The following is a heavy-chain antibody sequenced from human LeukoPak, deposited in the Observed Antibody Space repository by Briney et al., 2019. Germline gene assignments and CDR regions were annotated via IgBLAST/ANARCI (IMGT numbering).Heavy chain of an antibody. CDR3: ARDNDYSYYFDY. CDR2: IRQDGGEK. CDR1: GFTFTDYW. V-gene: IGHV3-7*01. D-gene: IGHD4-11*01. Sequence: QPGGSLRLSCAVSGFTFTDYWMNWVRQAPGKGLEWVASIRQDGGEKSYVDSVKGRFTISRDNVKNSLYLQMNSLRAEDTAVYYCARDNDYSYYFDYWGQGTLVTVSS. J-gene: IGHJ4*02.